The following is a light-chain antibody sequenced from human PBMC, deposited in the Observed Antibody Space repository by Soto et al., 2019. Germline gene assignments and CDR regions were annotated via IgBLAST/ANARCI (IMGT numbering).Light chain of an antibody. CDR1: QSVSSSY. Sequence: ETVLTQSPGTLSLSPGETATLSCRASQSVSSSYLAWYQQKPGQAPRLLIYDASNRVPGIPDRFSGSGSGTDFTLTSSRLEPEDFAVYFCQRYGGSPPAFGQGTKVEIK. V-gene: IGKV3-20*01. J-gene: IGKJ1*01. CDR3: QRYGGSPPA. CDR2: DAS.